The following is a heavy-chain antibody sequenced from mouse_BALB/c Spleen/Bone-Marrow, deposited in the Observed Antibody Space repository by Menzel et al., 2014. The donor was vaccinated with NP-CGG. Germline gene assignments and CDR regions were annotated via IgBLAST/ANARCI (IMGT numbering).Heavy chain of an antibody. CDR2: ISSGGSYT. CDR1: GFTFSSYG. J-gene: IGHJ4*01. Sequence: EVQVVESGGDLVKPGGSLKLSCAASGFTFSSYGMSWGRQTPDKRLEWVATISSGGSYTYYPDSVKGRFTISRDNAKNTLYLQMSSLKSEDTAMYYCVTLYGGYYYAMDYWGQGTSVTVSS. D-gene: IGHD1-1*02. CDR3: VTLYGGYYYAMDY. V-gene: IGHV5-6*01.